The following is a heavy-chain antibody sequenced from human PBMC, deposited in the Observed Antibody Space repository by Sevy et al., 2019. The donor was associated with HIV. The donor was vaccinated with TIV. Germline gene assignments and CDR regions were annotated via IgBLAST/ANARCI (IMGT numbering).Heavy chain of an antibody. Sequence: GGSLRLSCAVSGFTFRNFWMSWVRQAPGKGLEWVANIRQDGSEKYYVDSVRGRFTISRDNAKNSLFLQLNSLRADDTAIYYCAKSYFGSGTSYGKDLWGRGTTVTVSS. CDR2: IRQDGSEK. CDR1: GFTFRNFW. D-gene: IGHD3-10*01. CDR3: AKSYFGSGTSYGKDL. V-gene: IGHV3-7*01. J-gene: IGHJ6*02.